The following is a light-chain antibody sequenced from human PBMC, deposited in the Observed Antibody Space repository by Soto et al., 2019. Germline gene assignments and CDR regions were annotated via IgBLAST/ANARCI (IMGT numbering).Light chain of an antibody. CDR1: SSNIGNNY. CDR3: GTWDSSLSAGV. V-gene: IGLV1-51*01. Sequence: QSVLTQPPSVSAAPGQKVTISCSGSSSNIGNNYVSWYQQLPGTAPKLLICDNYKRPSGIPDRFSGSKSGTSATLGITGLQTGDEADYYCGTWDSSLSAGVFGGGTKLTVL. J-gene: IGLJ2*01. CDR2: DNY.